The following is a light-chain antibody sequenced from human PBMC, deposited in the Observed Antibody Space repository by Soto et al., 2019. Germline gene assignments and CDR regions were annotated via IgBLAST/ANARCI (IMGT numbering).Light chain of an antibody. CDR2: EVV. CDR3: KSYAGSNTYV. V-gene: IGLV2-8*01. Sequence: QSVGTQPPSASGSPGQAVTISCTGTKNDIGVYDFVSWYQHHPGKAPRLIIYEVVQRPSGVPDRFSGSKSGNTASLTVSGLQAADEADYFCKSYAGSNTYVFGSGTKVTVL. J-gene: IGLJ1*01. CDR1: KNDIGVYDF.